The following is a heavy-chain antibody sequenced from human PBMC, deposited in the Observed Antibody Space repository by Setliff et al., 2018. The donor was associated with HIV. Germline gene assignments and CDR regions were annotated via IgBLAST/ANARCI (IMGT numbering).Heavy chain of an antibody. Sequence: SETLSLTCTVSGGSISSEYWSWIRQPPGKGLEWIGCIYYSGSTNYNPSLKSRVTISVDTSKNQFPLKLSSVTAADTAVYYCARLQLKVTTWYFDLWGRGTLVTVSS. CDR3: ARLQLKVTTWYFDL. V-gene: IGHV4-59*08. D-gene: IGHD4-17*01. CDR2: IYYSGST. CDR1: GGSISSEY. J-gene: IGHJ2*01.